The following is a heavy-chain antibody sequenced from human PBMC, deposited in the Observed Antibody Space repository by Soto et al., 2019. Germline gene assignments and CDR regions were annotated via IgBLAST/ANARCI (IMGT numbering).Heavy chain of an antibody. V-gene: IGHV4-31*03. CDR3: ARSSGSYSTEFDY. J-gene: IGHJ4*02. CDR2: IYYSGST. D-gene: IGHD1-26*01. CDR1: GGSISSGGYY. Sequence: SETLSLTCTVSGGSISSGGYYWSWIRQHPGKGLEWIGYIYYSGSTYYNPSLKSRVTISVDTSKNQFSLELSSVTAADTAVYYCARSSGSYSTEFDYWGQGTLVTVSS.